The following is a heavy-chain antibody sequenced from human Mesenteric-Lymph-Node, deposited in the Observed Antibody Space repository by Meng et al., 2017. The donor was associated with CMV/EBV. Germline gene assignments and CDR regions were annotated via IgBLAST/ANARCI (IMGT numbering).Heavy chain of an antibody. CDR3: ANTYYDSFWGFDY. D-gene: IGHD3-3*01. CDR2: ISGSGDST. V-gene: IGHV3-23*01. Sequence: GESLKISCAASGFSFSDYAMNWVRQAPGKGLEWVSAISGSGDSTYYADSVKGRFTISRDNSKNTLYLQMNSLRAEDTAVYYCANTYYDSFWGFDYWGQGTLVTVSS. CDR1: GFSFSDYA. J-gene: IGHJ4*02.